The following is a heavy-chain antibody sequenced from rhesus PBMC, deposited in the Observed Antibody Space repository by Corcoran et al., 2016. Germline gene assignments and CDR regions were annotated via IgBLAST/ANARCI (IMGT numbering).Heavy chain of an antibody. CDR2: ISGSGGST. CDR3: ARYLELSYFDY. V-gene: IGHV4-173*01. Sequence: QVQLQESGPGLVKPSETLSLTCAASGGSISSNYWSWSRQPPGKGLVWIGRISGSGGSTAYHPSLKNRVTISTDTSKNQFSLKLSSVTAADTAVYYCARYLELSYFDYWGQGVLVTVSS. D-gene: IGHD1-1*01. CDR1: GGSISSNY. J-gene: IGHJ4*01.